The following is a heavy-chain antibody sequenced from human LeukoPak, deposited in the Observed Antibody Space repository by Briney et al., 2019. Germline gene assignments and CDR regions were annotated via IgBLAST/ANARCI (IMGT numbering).Heavy chain of an antibody. CDR2: ITSSSSTI. D-gene: IGHD3-3*01. V-gene: IGHV3-48*01. J-gene: IGHJ4*02. CDR3: ARDREPHDFWSGYHDY. Sequence: GGSLRLSCAASGFTFSSYGMSWVRQAPGKGLRWVSYITSSSSTIYYADSVKGRFTISRDNAKNSLYLQMNSLRAEDTAVYYCARDREPHDFWSGYHDYWGQGTLVTVSS. CDR1: GFTFSSYG.